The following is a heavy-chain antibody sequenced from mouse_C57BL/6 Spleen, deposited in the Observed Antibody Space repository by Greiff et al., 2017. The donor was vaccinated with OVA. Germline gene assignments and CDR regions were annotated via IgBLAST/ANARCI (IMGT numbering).Heavy chain of an antibody. J-gene: IGHJ3*01. CDR1: GYTFTDYN. Sequence: VQLKESGPELVKPGASVKMSCKASGYTFTDYNMHWVKQSHGKSLEWIGYINPNNGGTSYNQKFKGKATLTVNKSSSTAYMELRSLTSEDSAVYYCARGAAQATGWFAYWGQGTLVTVSA. V-gene: IGHV1-22*01. CDR3: ARGAAQATGWFAY. CDR2: INPNNGGT. D-gene: IGHD3-2*02.